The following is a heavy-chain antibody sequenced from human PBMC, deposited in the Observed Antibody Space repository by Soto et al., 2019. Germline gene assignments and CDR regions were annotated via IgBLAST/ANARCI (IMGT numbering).Heavy chain of an antibody. V-gene: IGHV3-74*01. CDR2: VNSDGSST. Sequence: GGSLRLSCAASGFTFSNYWMHWVRQAPGKGLVWVSRVNSDGSSTNYADSVKGRFTISRDDAKNTVSLQMNSLRAEDTAVYYCARGYPGTARSDYWGQGTLFTVS. CDR1: GFTFSNYW. J-gene: IGHJ4*02. D-gene: IGHD1-26*01. CDR3: ARGYPGTARSDY.